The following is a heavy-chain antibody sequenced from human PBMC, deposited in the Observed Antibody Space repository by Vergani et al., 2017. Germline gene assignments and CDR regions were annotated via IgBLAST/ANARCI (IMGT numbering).Heavy chain of an antibody. J-gene: IGHJ4*02. CDR2: IYYSGST. D-gene: IGHD3-10*01. CDR3: ASILWFGELFTHDY. CDR1: GGSISSSSYY. V-gene: IGHV4-39*01. Sequence: QLQLQESGPGLVKPSETLSLTCTVSGGSISSSSYYWGWIRQPPGKGLAWIGSIYYSGSTYYNPSLKSRVTISVDTSKNQFSLKLSSVTAADTAVYYCASILWFGELFTHDYWGQGTLVTVSS.